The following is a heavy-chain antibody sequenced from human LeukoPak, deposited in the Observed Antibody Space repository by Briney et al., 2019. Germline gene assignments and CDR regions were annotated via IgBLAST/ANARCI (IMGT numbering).Heavy chain of an antibody. V-gene: IGHV3-7*01. Sequence: GGSLRLSCAASGFTFSNYWMTWVRQAPGKGLEWVADIKQDGSEKLYVNSVRGRVTISRENAKMSLVLQMNSLRAEDTAVYYCARDNGVVHGVYYMDVWGKGTTVTVS. CDR1: GFTFSNYW. CDR2: IKQDGSEK. J-gene: IGHJ6*03. D-gene: IGHD3-3*01. CDR3: ARDNGVVHGVYYMDV.